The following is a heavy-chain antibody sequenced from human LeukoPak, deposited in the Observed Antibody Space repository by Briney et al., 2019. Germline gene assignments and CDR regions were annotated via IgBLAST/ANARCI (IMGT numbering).Heavy chain of an antibody. V-gene: IGHV3-23*01. D-gene: IGHD6-13*01. Sequence: GGSLRLSCAASGSTFGSSPMSWVRQAPGKGPEWVTTFSRNGHDTYYADSVKGRFTIFRDNSKSTLYLQMNSLRAEDTAVYYCAKGSLGSWYFFDSWGQGTLVTVSS. J-gene: IGHJ4*02. CDR1: GSTFGSSP. CDR2: FSRNGHDT. CDR3: AKGSLGSWYFFDS.